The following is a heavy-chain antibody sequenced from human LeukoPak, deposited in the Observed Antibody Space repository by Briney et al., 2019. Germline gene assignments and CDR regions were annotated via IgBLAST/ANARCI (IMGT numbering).Heavy chain of an antibody. CDR2: ISYDGSNK. CDR3: AKLAAMVTPDY. J-gene: IGHJ4*02. Sequence: GGSLRLSCAASGFTFSSYGVHWVRQAPGKGLEWVAVISYDGSNKYYADSVKGRFTISRDNSKNTLYLQMNSLRAEDTAVYYCAKLAAMVTPDYWGQGTLVTVSS. V-gene: IGHV3-30*18. D-gene: IGHD5-18*01. CDR1: GFTFSSYG.